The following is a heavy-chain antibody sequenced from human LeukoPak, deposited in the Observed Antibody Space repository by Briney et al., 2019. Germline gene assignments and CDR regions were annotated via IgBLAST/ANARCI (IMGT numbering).Heavy chain of an antibody. D-gene: IGHD5-12*01. Sequence: GGSLRLSCAASGFTFSSYSMNWVRRAPGKGLEWVAFISSSSAYISYADSVKGRFTISRDNAKNSLYPQMNNLRAEDTAVYYCAVVGSSGYYSYWGQGTLVTVSS. V-gene: IGHV3-21*01. CDR3: AVVGSSGYYSY. J-gene: IGHJ4*02. CDR2: ISSSSAYI. CDR1: GFTFSSYS.